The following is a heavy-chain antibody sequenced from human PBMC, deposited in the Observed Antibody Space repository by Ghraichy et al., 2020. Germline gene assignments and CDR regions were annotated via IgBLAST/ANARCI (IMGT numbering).Heavy chain of an antibody. CDR1: GGSISSGGYY. J-gene: IGHJ6*02. Sequence: SETLSLTCTVSGGSISSGGYYWSWIRQHPGKGLEWIGYIYYSGSTYYNPSLKSRVTISVDTSKNQFSLKLSSVTAADTAVYYCARGGEDPKSYYYYGMDVGGQGTTVTVSS. CDR3: ARGGEDPKSYYYYGMDV. CDR2: IYYSGST. V-gene: IGHV4-31*03. D-gene: IGHD3-10*01.